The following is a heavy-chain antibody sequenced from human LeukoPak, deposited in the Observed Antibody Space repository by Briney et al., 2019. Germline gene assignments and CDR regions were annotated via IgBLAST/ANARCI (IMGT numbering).Heavy chain of an antibody. CDR1: GGSFSGHY. CDR3: ARHYGP. CDR2: IYDSGST. D-gene: IGHD3-16*01. Sequence: SETLSLTCAVYGGSFSGHYWNWIRQPPGKGLEWIGSIYDSGSTYYNPSLKSRVTISVDTSKNQFSLKLNSVTAADTAVYYCARHYGPWGQGTLVTVSS. J-gene: IGHJ5*02. V-gene: IGHV4-34*01.